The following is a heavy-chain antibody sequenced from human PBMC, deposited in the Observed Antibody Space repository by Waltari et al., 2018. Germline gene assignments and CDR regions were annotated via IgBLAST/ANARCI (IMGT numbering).Heavy chain of an antibody. V-gene: IGHV1-46*01. Sequence: QVQLVQSGAEVKEPGASVKVSCKASGYTFTRHYMHWVRQAPGQGLEWMGIINPSDDTKAYTQKFQGRVTMTRDTSTNTFYMELSSLRSEDTAVYYCARAASTYWSTTSCPGDYWGQGTLVTVSS. D-gene: IGHD2-2*01. J-gene: IGHJ4*02. CDR2: INPSDDTK. CDR1: GYTFTRHY. CDR3: ARAASTYWSTTSCPGDY.